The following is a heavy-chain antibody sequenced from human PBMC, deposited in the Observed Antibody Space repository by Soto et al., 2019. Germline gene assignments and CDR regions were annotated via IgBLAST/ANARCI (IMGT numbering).Heavy chain of an antibody. CDR1: GFTFDDYA. CDR2: ISWNSGSI. CDR3: AKEEYGDYGGVDY. Sequence: EVQLVESGGGLVQPGRSPRLSCAASGFTFDDYAMHWVRQAPGKGLEWVSGISWNSGSIGYADSVKGRFTISRDNAKNSLYLQMNSLRAEDTALYYCAKEEYGDYGGVDYWGQGTLVTVSS. V-gene: IGHV3-9*01. J-gene: IGHJ4*02. D-gene: IGHD4-17*01.